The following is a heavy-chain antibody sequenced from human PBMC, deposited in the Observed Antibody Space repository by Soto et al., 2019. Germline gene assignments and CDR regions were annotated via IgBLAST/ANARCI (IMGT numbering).Heavy chain of an antibody. CDR3: AHRLGSRGSFDY. D-gene: IGHD6-25*01. J-gene: IGHJ4*02. CDR1: GFSFTTAGVA. CDR2: IYWNDDK. Sequence: SGPTLVNPTQTLTLTCTFSGFSFTTAGVAVGWIRQPPGKAPEWLALIYWNDDKRYSPSLQSRLTITKDTSKNQVVLTLTNMDPVDTATYYCAHRLGSRGSFDYWGQGSLVTVSS. V-gene: IGHV2-5*01.